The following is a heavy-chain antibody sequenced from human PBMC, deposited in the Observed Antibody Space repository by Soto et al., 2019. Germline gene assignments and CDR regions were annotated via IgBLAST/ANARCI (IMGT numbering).Heavy chain of an antibody. J-gene: IGHJ4*02. CDR3: ARGGGYCTPTSCAIDS. CDR2: VSLTGDRT. V-gene: IGHV3-23*01. Sequence: GGSLRLSCVASRFSFSSYEMSWVRQAAGKGLEWVSRVSLTGDRTNYAGSVKGRFTVSRDNFKNTLYLEMDSLRPEDTAIYYCARGGGYCTPTSCAIDSWGRGTPVTVSS. D-gene: IGHD2-8*01. CDR1: RFSFSSYE.